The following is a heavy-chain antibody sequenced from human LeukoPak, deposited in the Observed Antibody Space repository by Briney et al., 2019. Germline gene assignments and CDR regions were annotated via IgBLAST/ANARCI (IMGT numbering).Heavy chain of an antibody. J-gene: IGHJ4*02. Sequence: GESLKISCEGSGXTFTSYWMAWVRQMPGKGLEWMGIIYPGDSDTRYSPSFQGQVTISADKSITTAYLQWSGLKASDTAMYYCARGAIAAGVFYFDYWGQGTLVTVSS. CDR3: ARGAIAAGVFYFDY. D-gene: IGHD6-13*01. V-gene: IGHV5-51*01. CDR2: IYPGDSDT. CDR1: GXTFTSYW.